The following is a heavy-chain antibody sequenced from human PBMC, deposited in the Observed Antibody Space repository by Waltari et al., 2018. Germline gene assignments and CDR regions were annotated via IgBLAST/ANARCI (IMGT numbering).Heavy chain of an antibody. Sequence: EGQLVESGGGLVQPGGSLRLSCAAVGLTFSNSWMNWVRQAPGKGLEWVANIKEDGTEQNSVDSVTGRFTISRDNTKNLLYLQMNSLRAEDTAVYYCARGAYNMDVWGKGTTVIVSS. CDR2: IKEDGTEQ. CDR1: GLTFSNSW. J-gene: IGHJ6*03. V-gene: IGHV3-7*01. CDR3: ARGAYNMDV.